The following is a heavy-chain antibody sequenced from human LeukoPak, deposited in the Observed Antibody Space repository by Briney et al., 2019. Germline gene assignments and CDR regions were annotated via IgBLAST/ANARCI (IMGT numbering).Heavy chain of an antibody. J-gene: IGHJ4*02. CDR3: ARHTTVVTSPFNY. D-gene: IGHD4-23*01. CDR2: ISYSGST. CDR1: GGSISSSSYY. V-gene: IGHV4-39*01. Sequence: PSETLSLTCTVSGGSISSSSYYWGWIRQPPGKGLERIGSISYSGSTYYNPSLKSRVTISVDTSKNQFSLKLSSVTAADTAVYYCARHTTVVTSPFNYWGQGTLVTVSS.